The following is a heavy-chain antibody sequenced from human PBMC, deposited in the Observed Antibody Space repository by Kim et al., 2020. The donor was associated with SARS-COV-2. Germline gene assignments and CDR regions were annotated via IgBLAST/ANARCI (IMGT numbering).Heavy chain of an antibody. CDR1: GFTFSSYD. CDR3: ARGVAGSYYYYGMDV. D-gene: IGHD6-19*01. CDR2: IGTAGDT. V-gene: IGHV3-13*04. Sequence: GGSLRLSCAASGFTFSSYDMHWVRQATGKGLEWVSAIGTAGDTYYPGSVKGRFTISRENAKNSLYLQMNSLRAGDTAVYYCARGVAGSYYYYGMDVWGQGTTVTVSS. J-gene: IGHJ6*02.